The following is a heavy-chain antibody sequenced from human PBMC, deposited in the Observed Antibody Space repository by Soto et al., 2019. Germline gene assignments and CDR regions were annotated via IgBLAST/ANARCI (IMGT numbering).Heavy chain of an antibody. D-gene: IGHD6-13*01. CDR3: ATPDARAAAGLVLDF. Sequence: EVQLVESGGGLVQPGGSLRLSCEASGFTFSSRWMTWVRQGPGKGLEWVANIKQDENGKDYVDSVKGRFTISRDNAKNALYLQMNSLRAEDTAVYYCATPDARAAAGLVLDFWGQGTLVTVSS. V-gene: IGHV3-7*02. CDR2: IKQDENGK. J-gene: IGHJ4*02. CDR1: GFTFSSRW.